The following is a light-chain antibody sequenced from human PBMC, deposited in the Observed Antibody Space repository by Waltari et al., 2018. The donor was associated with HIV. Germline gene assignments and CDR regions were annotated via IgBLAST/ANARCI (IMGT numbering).Light chain of an antibody. CDR2: RNN. CDR3: AAWDDSLSGPWV. J-gene: IGLJ3*02. V-gene: IGLV1-47*01. CDR1: SSNIGSNS. Sequence: QSVLTQPPSVSGTPGQRVSIPCSGSSSNIGSNSVYWYQQLPGTAPKLLIYRNNQRPSGVPDRFSGSKSGTSASMAISGLRSEDEADYYCAAWDDSLSGPWVFGGGTKLTVL.